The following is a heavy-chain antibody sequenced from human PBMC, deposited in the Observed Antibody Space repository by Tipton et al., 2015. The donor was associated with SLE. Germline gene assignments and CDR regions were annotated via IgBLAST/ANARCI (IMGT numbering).Heavy chain of an antibody. CDR3: ARDYYDSSGRFDY. V-gene: IGHV4-59*12. J-gene: IGHJ4*02. CDR2: IYYSGST. Sequence: TLSLTCTVSGGSISSYYWSWIRQPPGKGLEWIGYIYYSGSTNYNPSLKSRVTISVDTSKNQFSLKLSSVTAADTAVYYCARDYYDSSGRFDYWGQGTLVTVSS. D-gene: IGHD3-22*01. CDR1: GGSISSYY.